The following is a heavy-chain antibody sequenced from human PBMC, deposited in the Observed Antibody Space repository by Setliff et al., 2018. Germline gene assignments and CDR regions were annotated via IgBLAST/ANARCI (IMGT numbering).Heavy chain of an antibody. CDR3: ARAFSRREKFLLDY. Sequence: SETLSLTCTVSGGSISSYYLSWIRQPAGKGLEWIGHIYIGGSANYHRYLKRRVTRSVDTSKNQFSLKVSPVTAADTAVYSRARAFSRREKFLLDYWGQGALVTVSS. V-gene: IGHV4-4*07. CDR1: GGSISSYY. CDR2: IYIGGSA. J-gene: IGHJ4*02.